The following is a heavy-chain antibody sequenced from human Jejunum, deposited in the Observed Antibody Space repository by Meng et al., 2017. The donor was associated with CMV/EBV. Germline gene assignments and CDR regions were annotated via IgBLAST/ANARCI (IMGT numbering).Heavy chain of an antibody. CDR3: ARDLHIGDPAALDV. D-gene: IGHD4-17*01. J-gene: IGHJ3*01. CDR1: GFSFSSSH. Sequence: SGFSFSSSHLTWFRQAPGQELEWVSSISASTNYIYYADSVKSRFTISRDNTKNSLYLQMSSLRAEDTAVYYCARDLHIGDPAALDVWGQGTMVTVSS. V-gene: IGHV3-21*01. CDR2: ISASTNYI.